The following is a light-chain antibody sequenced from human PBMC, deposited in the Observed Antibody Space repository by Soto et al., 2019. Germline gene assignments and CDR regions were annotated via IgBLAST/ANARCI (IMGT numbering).Light chain of an antibody. CDR3: QQYKVYPYI. J-gene: IGKJ2*01. CDR1: QSISSW. CDR2: KAS. V-gene: IGKV1-5*03. Sequence: DIQMTQSPSTLSASVGDRVTITYRASQSISSWLAWYQQKPGQAPKLLIYKASDLQSGISSRFSGSGSGTEFTLTISSLQPDDYATYYCQQYKVYPYIFGQGTKLE.